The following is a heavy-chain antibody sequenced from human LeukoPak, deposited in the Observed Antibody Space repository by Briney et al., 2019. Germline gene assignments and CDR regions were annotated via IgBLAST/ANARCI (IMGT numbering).Heavy chain of an antibody. J-gene: IGHJ4*02. D-gene: IGHD6-13*01. V-gene: IGHV1-69*05. CDR2: ILPIVNTA. CDR1: GGSFSSYA. Sequence: SVKVSCKASGGSFSSYAISWVRQAPGQGLEWMGGILPIVNTADYAQKFQGRVTMTRNTSISTAYMELSSLRSEDTAVYYCARGLAAAGTDWGQGTLVTVSS. CDR3: ARGLAAAGTD.